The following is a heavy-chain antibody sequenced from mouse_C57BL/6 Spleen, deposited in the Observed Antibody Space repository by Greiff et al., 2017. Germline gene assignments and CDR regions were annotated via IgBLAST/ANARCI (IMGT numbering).Heavy chain of an antibody. CDR3: VESDYYYAMDY. V-gene: IGHV1-22*01. CDR2: INPNNGGT. D-gene: IGHD2-13*01. CDR1: GYTFTDYN. J-gene: IGHJ4*01. Sequence: VQLKESGPELVKPGASVKMSCKASGYTFTDYNMHWVKQSHGKSLEWIGYINPNNGGTSYNQKFKGKATLTVNKSSSTAYMELRSLTSEDSAVYYCVESDYYYAMDYWGQGTSVTVSS.